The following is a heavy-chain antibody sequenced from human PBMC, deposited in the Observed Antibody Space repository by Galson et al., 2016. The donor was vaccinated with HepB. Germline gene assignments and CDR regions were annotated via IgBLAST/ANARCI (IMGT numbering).Heavy chain of an antibody. V-gene: IGHV3-33*01. CDR3: ARESPRSSGWDNLYYHGMDV. CDR1: GFAFDSHG. D-gene: IGHD6-25*01. CDR2: IWYSGKNK. Sequence: SLRLSCAASGFAFDSHGMHWVRQAPGKGPEWVALIWYSGKNKYYSDSVRGRFTISRDNSMKKVYLEMNSLRIEDTGLYYCARESPRSSGWDNLYYHGMDVWGRGTTVIVSS. J-gene: IGHJ6*02.